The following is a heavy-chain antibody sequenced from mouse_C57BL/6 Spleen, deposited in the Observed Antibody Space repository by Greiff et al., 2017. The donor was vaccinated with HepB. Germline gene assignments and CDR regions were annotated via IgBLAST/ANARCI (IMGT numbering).Heavy chain of an antibody. CDR1: GYTFTSYW. CDR2: IYPSDSET. CDR3: ARRGTGTYYYAMDY. J-gene: IGHJ4*01. V-gene: IGHV1-61*01. Sequence: QVQLQQPGAELVRPGSSVKLSCKASGYTFTSYWMDWVKQRPGQGLEWIGNIYPSDSETHYNQKFKDKATLTVDKSSNTAYMQLSSLTSEDSAVYYCARRGTGTYYYAMDYWGQGTSVTVSS. D-gene: IGHD4-1*01.